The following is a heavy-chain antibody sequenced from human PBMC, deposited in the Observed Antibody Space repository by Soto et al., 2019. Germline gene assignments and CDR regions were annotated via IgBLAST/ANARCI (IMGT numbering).Heavy chain of an antibody. D-gene: IGHD3-9*01. CDR3: ARYVNPYDTAVWFDP. CDR2: IYYSGTT. CDR1: GGSTRHYF. Sequence: QVQLQESGPGLVKPSETLSLTCTVSGGSTRHYFWSWIRQPPGKGLEWIGCIYYSGTTNYNSSLTSRVTISLDTSKNQFSLRLRSVTAADTAVYYCARYVNPYDTAVWFDPCGQRTLVTVSS. V-gene: IGHV4-59*01. J-gene: IGHJ5*02.